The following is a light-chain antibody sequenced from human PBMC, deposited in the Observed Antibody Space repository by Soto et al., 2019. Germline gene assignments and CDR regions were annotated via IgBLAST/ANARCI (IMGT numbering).Light chain of an antibody. CDR1: QSVNSN. V-gene: IGKV3-20*01. J-gene: IGKJ1*01. CDR2: GAS. Sequence: EIVLTQSPGTLSLSPGERATLSRRASQSVNSNLAWYQQRPGQRPRVLMYGASSRATGIPDRFSGSGSGTDFTLTISRLEPEDFAVYYCQQYENSPRTFGQGTKVEIK. CDR3: QQYENSPRT.